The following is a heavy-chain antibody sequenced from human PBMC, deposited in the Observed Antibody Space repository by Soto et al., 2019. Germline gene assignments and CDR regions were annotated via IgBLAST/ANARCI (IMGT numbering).Heavy chain of an antibody. CDR1: GGTFSSYA. CDR3: ARSGTLGELRGTYYFDY. Sequence: QVQLVQSGAEVKKPGSSVKVSCKASGGTFSSYAISWVRQAPGQGLEWMGGIIPIFGTANYAQKFQGRVTITADESTSTAYRELSSLRSEDTAVYYCARSGTLGELRGTYYFDYWGQGTLVTVSS. CDR2: IIPIFGTA. V-gene: IGHV1-69*01. J-gene: IGHJ4*02. D-gene: IGHD3-16*01.